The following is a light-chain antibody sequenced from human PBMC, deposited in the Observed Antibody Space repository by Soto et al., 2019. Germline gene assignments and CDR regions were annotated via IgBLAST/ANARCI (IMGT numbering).Light chain of an antibody. J-gene: IGLJ1*01. CDR2: DNN. CDR1: SSNIGDNY. CDR3: ATWDSSLNAGV. Sequence: QSVLTQPPSVSAAPGQKVTISCSGSSSNIGDNYVSWYQQVPGTAPKLLIYDNNNRPSGIPDRFSGSKSGTSAALGITGLQTGDEADYYCATWDSSLNAGVFGPGTSSPS. V-gene: IGLV1-51*01.